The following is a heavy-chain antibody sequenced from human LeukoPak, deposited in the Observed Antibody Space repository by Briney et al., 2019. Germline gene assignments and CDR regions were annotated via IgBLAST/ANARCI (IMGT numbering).Heavy chain of an antibody. CDR3: ARALWFGESSLRYYYYYMDV. Sequence: SETLSLTCAVYGGSFSGYYWSWIRQPPGKGLEWIGEINHSGSTNYNPSLKSRVTISVDTSKNQFSLKLSSVTAADTAVYYCARALWFGESSLRYYYYYMDVWAKGPRSPSP. CDR1: GGSFSGYY. D-gene: IGHD3-10*01. J-gene: IGHJ6*03. CDR2: INHSGST. V-gene: IGHV4-34*01.